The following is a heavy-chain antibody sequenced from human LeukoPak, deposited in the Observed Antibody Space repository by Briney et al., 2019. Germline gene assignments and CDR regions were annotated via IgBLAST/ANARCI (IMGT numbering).Heavy chain of an antibody. J-gene: IGHJ4*02. CDR3: ARERFHGSGAPKYDC. CDR1: GFTFSSYW. CDR2: INSDGSTT. Sequence: GGSLRLSCVASGFTFSSYWMHWVRQAPGEGLVWVSRINSDGSTTTYADSVKGRFTISRDNAKNSLYLQMNSLRADDTAVYYCARERFHGSGAPKYDCWGQGTLVTVSS. V-gene: IGHV3-74*01. D-gene: IGHD3-10*01.